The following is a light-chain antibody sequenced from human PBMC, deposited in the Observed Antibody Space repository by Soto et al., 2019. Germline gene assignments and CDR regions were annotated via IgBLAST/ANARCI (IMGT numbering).Light chain of an antibody. CDR1: SSDVGGYNY. V-gene: IGLV2-8*01. CDR3: SSEAASGNV. J-gene: IGLJ1*01. Sequence: QSALTQPPSASGSPGHSVAISCPGTSSDVGGYNYVSWYQQHPGKAPKLMIYEVNKRPSAVPDRFSGSKSGNTAPLTVSGLQAEDEAEYYSSSEAASGNVFRTGTKVTVL. CDR2: EVN.